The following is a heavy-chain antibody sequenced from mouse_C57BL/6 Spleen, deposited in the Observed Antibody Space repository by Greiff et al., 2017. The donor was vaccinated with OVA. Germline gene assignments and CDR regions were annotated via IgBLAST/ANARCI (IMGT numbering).Heavy chain of an antibody. CDR3: ARAPPYYSYCYAMDY. CDR2: LNPSSGYT. V-gene: IGHV1-7*01. D-gene: IGHD2-12*01. Sequence: VQLQQSGAELAKPGASVKLSCKASGYTFTSYWMHWVKQRPGQGLEWIGYLNPSSGYTKYNQKFKDKAPLTADKSSSTAYMQLRSLTYEDSAVYDCARAPPYYSYCYAMDYWGKGTSVTVSS. J-gene: IGHJ4*01. CDR1: GYTFTSYW.